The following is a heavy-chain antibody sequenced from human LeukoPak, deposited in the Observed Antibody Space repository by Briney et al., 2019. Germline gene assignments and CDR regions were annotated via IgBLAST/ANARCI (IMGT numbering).Heavy chain of an antibody. D-gene: IGHD1-26*01. CDR2: IYYIGST. CDR1: GGSIRSYY. J-gene: IGHJ5*02. CDR3: ARGGIVGSRTNWFDP. Sequence: PSETLSLTCTVSGGSIRSYYWSWIRQPPGKGLECIGYIYYIGSTNYNPSLKSRVTISLDTSKSQFSLKLTSVTPADTAVYYCARGGIVGSRTNWFDPWGQGILVTVSS. V-gene: IGHV4-59*01.